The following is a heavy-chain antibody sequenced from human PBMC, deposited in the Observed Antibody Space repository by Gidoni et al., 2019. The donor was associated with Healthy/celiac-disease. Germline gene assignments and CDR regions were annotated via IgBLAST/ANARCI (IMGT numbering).Heavy chain of an antibody. CDR2: ISSSGSTI. CDR3: ARERDGDQAC. CDR1: GVTFSSYE. D-gene: IGHD4-17*01. J-gene: IGHJ4*02. Sequence: DVQQVESGGGLVQPGESLRLSCAASGVTFSSYEMNWFRQAPGKGLEWVSYISSSGSTIYYADSVTGRFTISRDNAKNSLYLQMNSLRAEDTAVYYCARERDGDQACWGQGTLVTVSS. V-gene: IGHV3-48*03.